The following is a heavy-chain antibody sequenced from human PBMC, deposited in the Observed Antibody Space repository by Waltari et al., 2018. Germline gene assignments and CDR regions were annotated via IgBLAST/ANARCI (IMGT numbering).Heavy chain of an antibody. CDR2: TYHSGSA. V-gene: IGHV4-38-2*02. J-gene: IGHJ4*02. CDR3: ARDRRAFSGYDWHPTPDY. CDR1: GFPIGSEYS. D-gene: IGHD5-12*01. Sequence: QVQLQESGPRLVKPSETLSLTCSVSGFPIGSEYSRAWVRQSPGEGLVWIGSTYHSGSADYNPSLKGRVTISVDTSKNQFSLKLSSVTAADTAVYYCARDRRAFSGYDWHPTPDYWGQGTLVTVSS.